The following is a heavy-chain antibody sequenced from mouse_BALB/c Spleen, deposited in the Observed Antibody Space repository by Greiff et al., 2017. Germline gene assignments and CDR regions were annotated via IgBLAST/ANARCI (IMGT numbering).Heavy chain of an antibody. J-gene: IGHJ2*01. CDR2: IYPGNSDT. Sequence: VQLQQSGTVLARPGASVKMSCKASGYRFPSYWMHWVKQRPGQGLEWIGAIYPGNSDTSYNQKFKGKAKLTAVTSASTAYMELSSLTNEDSAVYYCTRSEYGNYLDYWGQGTTLTVSS. D-gene: IGHD2-10*02. V-gene: IGHV1-5*01. CDR3: TRSEYGNYLDY. CDR1: GYRFPSYW.